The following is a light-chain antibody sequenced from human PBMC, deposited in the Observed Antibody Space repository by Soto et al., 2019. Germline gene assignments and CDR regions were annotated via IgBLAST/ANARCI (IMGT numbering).Light chain of an antibody. CDR2: GAS. CDR3: QQYGSSPWT. CDR1: QSVSSSY. V-gene: IGKV3-20*01. Sequence: EIVLTQSPVTLSLSPGERATLSCRASQSVSSSYLAWYQQKPGQAPRLLIYGASRMATGIPDRFSGSGSETDFTLTISRLEPEDFAVYYCQQYGSSPWTFGHGTKVEI. J-gene: IGKJ1*01.